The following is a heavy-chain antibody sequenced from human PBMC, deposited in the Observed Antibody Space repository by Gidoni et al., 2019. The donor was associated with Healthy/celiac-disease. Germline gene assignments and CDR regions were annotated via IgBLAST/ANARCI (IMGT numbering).Heavy chain of an antibody. D-gene: IGHD3-9*01. CDR1: GYTFTSYD. CDR3: ARGLRYFDWLSRGMDV. V-gene: IGHV1-8*01. CDR2: MNPNSGNT. J-gene: IGHJ6*02. Sequence: QVQLVQSGAEVKKPGASVKVSCKASGYTFTSYDLNWVRQATGQGLEWMGWMNPNSGNTGYAQKFQGRVTMTRNTSISTAYMELSSLRSEDTAVYYCARGLRYFDWLSRGMDVWGQGTTVTVSS.